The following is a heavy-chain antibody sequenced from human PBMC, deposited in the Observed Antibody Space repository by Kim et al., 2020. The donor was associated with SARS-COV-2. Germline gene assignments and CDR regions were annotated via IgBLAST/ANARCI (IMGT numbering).Heavy chain of an antibody. V-gene: IGHV3-23*01. D-gene: IGHD7-27*01. Sequence: GGSLRLSCAASGFTFSGYAMSWVRQAPGKGLEWVSGIGGGGGSTYYADSVKGRFTISRDNSKNTLSVQMNSLRADDTAVYYCAKVGTGYWYFDLCGPGTLVTPSS. CDR1: GFTFSGYA. CDR2: IGGGGGST. J-gene: IGHJ2*01. CDR3: AKVGTGYWYFDL.